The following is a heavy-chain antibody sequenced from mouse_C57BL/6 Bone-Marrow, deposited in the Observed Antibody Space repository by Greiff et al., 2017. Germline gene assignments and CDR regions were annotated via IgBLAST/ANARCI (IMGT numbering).Heavy chain of an antibody. CDR2: INPNNGGT. CDR3: ARWGIMDY. Sequence: VQLQQSGPELVKPGASVKIPCKASGYTFTDYNMDWVKQSHGKSLEWIGDINPNNGGTIYNQKFKGKATLTVSKSSSTAYMELLSLTSEDTAVYYCARWGIMDYWGQGTSVTVSS. V-gene: IGHV1-18*01. CDR1: GYTFTDYN. J-gene: IGHJ4*01.